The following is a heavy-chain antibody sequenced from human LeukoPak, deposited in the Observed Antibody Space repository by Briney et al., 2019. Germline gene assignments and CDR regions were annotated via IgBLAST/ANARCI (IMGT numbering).Heavy chain of an antibody. CDR1: GGSISGYY. D-gene: IGHD3-22*01. V-gene: IGHV4-4*07. J-gene: IGHJ3*02. CDR3: ARDDKDAFDI. CDR2: MSTSGNS. Sequence: SETLSLTCTVSGGSISGYYWSWIRQPAGKGLEWIGRMSTSGNSNYIPSLVSRVTMSVDTSKNQFSLNLSSVTAADTAVYNCARDDKDAFDIWGQGTMVTVSS.